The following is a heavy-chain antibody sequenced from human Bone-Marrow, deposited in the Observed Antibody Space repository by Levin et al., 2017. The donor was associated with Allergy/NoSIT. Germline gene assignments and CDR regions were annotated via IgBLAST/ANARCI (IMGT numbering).Heavy chain of an antibody. D-gene: IGHD3-16*02. CDR2: INPSGGST. CDR3: ARVGAPTYYDYIWGSYQYDYYYMDV. Sequence: VASVKVSCKASGYTFTSYYMHWVRQAPGQGLEWMGIINPSGGSTSYAQKFQGRVTMTRDTSTSTVYMELSSLRSEDTAVYYCARVGAPTYYDYIWGSYQYDYYYMDVWGKGTTVTVSS. J-gene: IGHJ6*03. CDR1: GYTFTSYY. V-gene: IGHV1-46*01.